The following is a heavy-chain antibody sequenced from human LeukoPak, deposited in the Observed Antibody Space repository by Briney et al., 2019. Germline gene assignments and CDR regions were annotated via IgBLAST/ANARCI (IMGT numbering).Heavy chain of an antibody. V-gene: IGHV4-34*01. J-gene: IGHJ4*02. D-gene: IGHD5-18*01. CDR2: IDHSGST. CDR3: ARAVSGYSYGYAY. Sequence: SESLSLTCAVYGGSFSGYYWSWIRRPPGKGREWIGQIDHSGSTNYNPSLKSRVTISLDTSKNQFSLKLSSVTAADTAVYYCARAVSGYSYGYAYWGQGTLVTVSS. CDR1: GGSFSGYY.